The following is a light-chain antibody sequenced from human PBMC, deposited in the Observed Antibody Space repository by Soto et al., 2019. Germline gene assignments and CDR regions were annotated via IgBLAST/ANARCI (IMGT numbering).Light chain of an antibody. CDR2: KTN. V-gene: IGLV1-47*01. CDR1: SSNIGNNF. Sequence: QSVPTQPPSASGTPGQRVIISRSGSSSNIGNNFVYWYQQFPGTAPKLLISKTNQRPSGVPDRFSGSKSGTSASLAISGLRSEDEADYYCAAWDDSLSGQWVFGRGTKLTVL. J-gene: IGLJ3*02. CDR3: AAWDDSLSGQWV.